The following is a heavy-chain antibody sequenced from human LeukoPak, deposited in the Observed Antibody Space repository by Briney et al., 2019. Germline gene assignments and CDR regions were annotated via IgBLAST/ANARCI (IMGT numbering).Heavy chain of an antibody. CDR2: IHYSGST. V-gene: IGHV4-59*04. J-gene: IGHJ3*02. CDR3: ARTPDWNYDLKAFDI. CDR1: GFTFSSYSMN. Sequence: TGGSLRLSCAASGFTFSSYSMNWVRQPPGKGLEWIGNIHYSGSTYYNPSLKSRLTISVDTSNNQFSLKVASVTAADTAVYYCARTPDWNYDLKAFDIWGQGTMVTVSS. D-gene: IGHD1-7*01.